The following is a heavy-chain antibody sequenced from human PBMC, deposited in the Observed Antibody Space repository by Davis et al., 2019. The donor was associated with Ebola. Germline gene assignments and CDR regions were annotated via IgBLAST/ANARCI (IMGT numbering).Heavy chain of an antibody. CDR1: GGSFSGYY. D-gene: IGHD5-24*01. V-gene: IGHV4-34*01. CDR2: INHSGST. J-gene: IGHJ4*02. CDR3: ARLTLWLQWLSGNYYFDY. Sequence: MPSETLSLTCAVYGGSFSGYYWSWIRQPPGKGLGWIGEINHSGSTNYNPSLKSRVTISVDTSKNQSSLKLSSVTAADTAVYYCARLTLWLQWLSGNYYFDYWGQGTLVTVSS.